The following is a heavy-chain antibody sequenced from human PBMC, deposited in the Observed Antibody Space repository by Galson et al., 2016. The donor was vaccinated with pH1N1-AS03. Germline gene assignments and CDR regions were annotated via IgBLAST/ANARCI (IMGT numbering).Heavy chain of an antibody. Sequence: SVKVSCKASGGTHSIYAISWVRLVPGQGLEWMGGITPIFGTTNYAQKFQGRVTITADDSTDTVYMELKSLISEDTAVYYCARVEMGSDRIDYQFHAMGVWGQGTTVTVSS. CDR1: GGTHSIYA. V-gene: IGHV1-69*13. CDR3: ARVEMGSDRIDYQFHAMGV. CDR2: ITPIFGTT. J-gene: IGHJ6*02. D-gene: IGHD4/OR15-4a*01.